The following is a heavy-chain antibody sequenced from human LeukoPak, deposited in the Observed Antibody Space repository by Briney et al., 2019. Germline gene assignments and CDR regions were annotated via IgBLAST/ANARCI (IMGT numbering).Heavy chain of an antibody. CDR1: GFTFSSYW. Sequence: GGSLRLSCAASGFTFSSYWMHWVRQAPGKGLVWVSRINSDGSSTSYADSVKGRFTISRDNAKNTLYLQMNSLRAEDTAVHYCARDYGDYGFDYWGQGTLVTVSS. CDR2: INSDGSST. V-gene: IGHV3-74*01. D-gene: IGHD4-17*01. CDR3: ARDYGDYGFDY. J-gene: IGHJ4*02.